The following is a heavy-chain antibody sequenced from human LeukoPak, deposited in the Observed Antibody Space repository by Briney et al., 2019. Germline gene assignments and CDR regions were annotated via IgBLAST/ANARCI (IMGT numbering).Heavy chain of an antibody. V-gene: IGHV4-59*01. D-gene: IGHD6-13*01. Sequence: PSETLSLTCTVSGGSISSYYWSWIRQPPGKGLEWIGYIYYSGSTNYNPSLNSRLTISVDTSKNQFSLILTSVTAADTAVYYCARDIYSSSWTAPYYWGQGILVTVSS. CDR2: IYYSGST. CDR1: GGSISSYY. J-gene: IGHJ4*02. CDR3: ARDIYSSSWTAPYY.